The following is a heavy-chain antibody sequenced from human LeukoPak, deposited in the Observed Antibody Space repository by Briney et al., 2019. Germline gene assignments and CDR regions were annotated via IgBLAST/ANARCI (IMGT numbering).Heavy chain of an antibody. D-gene: IGHD1-26*01. CDR3: ASSEDSDF. J-gene: IGHJ4*02. V-gene: IGHV3-21*01. Sequence: PGGSLRLSCAASGFTLSDHYMDWVRQAPGKGLEWVSSISSSSSYIYYADSVKGRFTIPRDNAKNSLYLQMNSLRAEDTAVYYCASSEDSDFWGQGTLVTVSS. CDR1: GFTLSDHY. CDR2: ISSSSSYI.